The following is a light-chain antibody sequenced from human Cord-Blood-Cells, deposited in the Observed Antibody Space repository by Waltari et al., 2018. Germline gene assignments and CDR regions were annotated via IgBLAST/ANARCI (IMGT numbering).Light chain of an antibody. CDR1: QSISSY. CDR2: AAS. V-gene: IGKV1-39*01. J-gene: IGKJ4*01. CDR3: QQSYSTLT. Sequence: DIQMTQSPSSLSASVGDRVTITCRASQSISSYLNWYKQKPGKAPKLLIYAASSLQSGVPSRFSGSGSGTDFTLNISSLQPEDFATYYCQQSYSTLTFGGGTKVEIK.